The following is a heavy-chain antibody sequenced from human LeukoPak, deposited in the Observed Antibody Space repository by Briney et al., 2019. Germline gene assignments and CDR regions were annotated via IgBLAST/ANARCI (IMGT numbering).Heavy chain of an antibody. D-gene: IGHD3-22*01. Sequence: ASVKVSCKASGYTFTGYYMHWVRQAPGQGLEWMGWISAYNGNTNYAQKLQGRVTMTTDTSTSTAYMELRSLRSDDTAVYYCARADDSSGYDAFDIWGQGTMVTVSS. CDR1: GYTFTGYY. V-gene: IGHV1-18*04. J-gene: IGHJ3*02. CDR3: ARADDSSGYDAFDI. CDR2: ISAYNGNT.